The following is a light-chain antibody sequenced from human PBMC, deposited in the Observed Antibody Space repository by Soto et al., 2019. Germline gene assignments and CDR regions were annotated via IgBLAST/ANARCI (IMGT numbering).Light chain of an antibody. V-gene: IGKV3D-15*01. J-gene: IGKJ2*01. CDR3: QQYNNWPLYT. CDR2: GAS. Sequence: EVVMTQSPATLSVSPGERATLSCRASQSVSSNLAWYQQNPGQAPRLRIFGASTRATGIPARFSGSGSGIEFTLTISSLQSEDFAVYYCQQYNNWPLYTFGQGTKVDIK. CDR1: QSVSSN.